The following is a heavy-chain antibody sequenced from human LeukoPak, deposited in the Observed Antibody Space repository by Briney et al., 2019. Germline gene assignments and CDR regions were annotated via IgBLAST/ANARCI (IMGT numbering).Heavy chain of an antibody. CDR2: ISGSGGST. D-gene: IGHD6-13*01. V-gene: IGHV3-23*01. CDR1: GFTFSSYG. Sequence: GGSLRLSCAASGFTFSSYGMSWVRQAPGKGLEWVSAISGSGGSTYYADSVKGRFTISRDNSKNTLYLQMNSLRAEDTAVYYCAKDRPRIAAAGLRFSYWGQGTLVTVSS. CDR3: AKDRPRIAAAGLRFSY. J-gene: IGHJ4*02.